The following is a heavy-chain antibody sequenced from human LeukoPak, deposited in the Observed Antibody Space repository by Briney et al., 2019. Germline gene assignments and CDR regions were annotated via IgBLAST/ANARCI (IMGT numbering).Heavy chain of an antibody. D-gene: IGHD6-13*01. CDR1: GGSISSSSYY. J-gene: IGHJ6*02. CDR2: IYYSGST. Sequence: PSETLSLTCTVSGGSISSSSYYWGWIRQPPGKGLEWIGSIYYSGSTYYNPSLKSRVTISVDTSKNQFSLKLSSVTAADTAVYYCARGDGAAAGTRGSYYYYYGMDVWGQGTTVTVSS. V-gene: IGHV4-39*01. CDR3: ARGDGAAAGTRGSYYYYYGMDV.